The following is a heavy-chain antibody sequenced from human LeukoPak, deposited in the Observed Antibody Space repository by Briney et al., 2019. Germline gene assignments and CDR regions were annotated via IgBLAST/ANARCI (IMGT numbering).Heavy chain of an antibody. Sequence: ASVKVSCKVSGYTLTELSMHWVRQAPGKGLEWMGGFDPEDGETIYAQKFQGRVTMTEDTSTDTAYMELSSLRSEDTAVYYCATAYYDSSGYYRTAEYFQHWGQGTLVTVSS. J-gene: IGHJ1*01. CDR2: FDPEDGET. D-gene: IGHD3-22*01. V-gene: IGHV1-24*01. CDR1: GYTLTELS. CDR3: ATAYYDSSGYYRTAEYFQH.